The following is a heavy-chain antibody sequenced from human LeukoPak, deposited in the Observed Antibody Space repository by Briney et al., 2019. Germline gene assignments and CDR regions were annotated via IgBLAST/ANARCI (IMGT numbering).Heavy chain of an antibody. CDR2: IGTAGDT. V-gene: IGHV3-13*01. CDR3: ARGLTGYYRAGSYYYYGMDV. D-gene: IGHD3-9*01. CDR1: GFTFSSYD. J-gene: IGHJ6*02. Sequence: GGSLRLSCAASGFTFSSYDMHWVRQATGKGLEWVSAIGTAGDTYYPGSVKGRFTISRENAKSSLYLQMNSLRAGDTAVYYCARGLTGYYRAGSYYYYGMDVWGQGTTVTVSS.